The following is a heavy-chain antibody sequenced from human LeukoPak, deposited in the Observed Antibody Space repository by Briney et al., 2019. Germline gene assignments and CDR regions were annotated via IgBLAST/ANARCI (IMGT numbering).Heavy chain of an antibody. D-gene: IGHD2-2*01. Sequence: PSETLSLTCAVYGGSFSGYYWSWIRQPPGKGLEWIGEINHSGSTNYNPSLKSRVTISVDTSKNQFSLKLSSVTAADTAVYYCARGRPGYCSSTSCYLGWFDPWGQGTLVTVSS. V-gene: IGHV4-34*01. CDR1: GGSFSGYY. CDR3: ARGRPGYCSSTSCYLGWFDP. CDR2: INHSGST. J-gene: IGHJ5*02.